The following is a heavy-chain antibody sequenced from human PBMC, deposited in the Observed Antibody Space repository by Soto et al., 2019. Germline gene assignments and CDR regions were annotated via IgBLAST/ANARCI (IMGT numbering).Heavy chain of an antibody. D-gene: IGHD3-22*01. CDR2: IKSKTDTP. Sequence: EVQLVESGGGVVKPGGSLRLSCAASGFTFTDACMTWVRQIPGKGLAWVGRIKSKTDTPDFAGPVKGRFTISRDNSKNTMYIQMNSLKIEDTALYYCTRGRLSSSGCHWDDALDIWGQGTMVTVSS. V-gene: IGHV3-15*01. CDR3: TRGRLSSSGCHWDDALDI. J-gene: IGHJ3*02. CDR1: GFTFTDAC.